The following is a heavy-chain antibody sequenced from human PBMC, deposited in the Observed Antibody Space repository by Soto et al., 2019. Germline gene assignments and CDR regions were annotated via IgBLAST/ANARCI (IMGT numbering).Heavy chain of an antibody. J-gene: IGHJ4*02. Sequence: ASVKVSCKASGYTFTAHSIHWVRQAPGQKFEWLGWITAGAGYTDYSQNFQGRVTITRDTSATTAYMHLSNLKSEDTAIYYCAREDFPQSGSYYDSWDQGTLVTVSS. CDR1: GYTFTAHS. CDR3: AREDFPQSGSYYDS. CDR2: ITAGAGYT. D-gene: IGHD3-3*01. V-gene: IGHV1-3*01.